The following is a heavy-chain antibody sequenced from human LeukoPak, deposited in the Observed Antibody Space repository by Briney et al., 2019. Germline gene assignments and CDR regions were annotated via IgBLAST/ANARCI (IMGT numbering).Heavy chain of an antibody. CDR3: AKDGTCSSASCYRFDP. V-gene: IGHV3-30*04. CDR1: GFTFSNYA. J-gene: IGHJ5*02. CDR2: ISYDGSNK. Sequence: PGGSLRLSCAASGFTFSNYAMHWVRQAPGKGLEWVAVISYDGSNKYYADSVKGRFTISRDNSKNTLCLQMNSLRTDDTAVYYCAKDGTCSSASCYRFDPWGQGTPVTVSS. D-gene: IGHD2-2*01.